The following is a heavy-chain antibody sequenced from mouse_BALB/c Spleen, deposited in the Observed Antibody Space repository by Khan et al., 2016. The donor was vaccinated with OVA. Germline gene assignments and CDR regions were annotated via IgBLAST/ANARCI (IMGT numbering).Heavy chain of an antibody. CDR3: TGNSIGDCENWDY. J-gene: IGHJ2*01. Sequence: VQLQQPGIVLTRPGALGKMSCKASGYTFISYWMYWVKQRRGQGTDWIGAIYPGNSDPNYNQKFKGKAKRTAVTYTSTAYLGLNSRTNEDSAAYYCTGNSIGDCENWDYWGQGTTLTVSS. CDR2: IYPGNSDP. V-gene: IGHV1-5*01. D-gene: IGHD2-13*01. CDR1: GYTFISYW.